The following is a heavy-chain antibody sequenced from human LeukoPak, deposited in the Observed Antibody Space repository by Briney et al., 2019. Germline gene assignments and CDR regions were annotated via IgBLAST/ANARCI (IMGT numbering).Heavy chain of an antibody. J-gene: IGHJ5*02. V-gene: IGHV1-18*01. D-gene: IGHD3-10*01. CDR2: ISTYNGNT. CDR3: ARAGFSVDGENWFDP. CDR1: GYTFTSYG. Sequence: GASVKVSCKASGYTFTSYGISWVRQAPGQGLEWMGWISTYNGNTNYAQKLQGRATMTTDTSTSTAYMELRSLRSDDTAVYYCARAGFSVDGENWFDPWGQGTLVTVSS.